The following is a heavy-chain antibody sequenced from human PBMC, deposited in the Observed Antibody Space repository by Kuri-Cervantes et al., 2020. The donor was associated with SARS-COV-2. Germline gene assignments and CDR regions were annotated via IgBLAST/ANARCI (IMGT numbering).Heavy chain of an antibody. CDR3: ARIFVPAAILTDGWYFDL. CDR2: IYTSGST. CDR1: GGPISSYY. V-gene: IGHV4-4*07. J-gene: IGHJ2*01. D-gene: IGHD2-2*02. Sequence: SETLSLTCTVSGGPISSYYWSWIRQPAGKGLEWIGRIYTSGSTNYNPSLKSRVTISIDTSKNQFSLKLSSVTAADTALYYCARIFVPAAILTDGWYFDLWGRGTLVTVSS.